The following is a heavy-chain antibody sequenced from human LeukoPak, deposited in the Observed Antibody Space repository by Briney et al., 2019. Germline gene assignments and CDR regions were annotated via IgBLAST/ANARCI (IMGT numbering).Heavy chain of an antibody. CDR1: GYTFTGYY. Sequence: ASVKVSCKASGYTFTGYYMHWVRQAPGQGLEWMGWINPNSGGTNYAQKFQGRVTMTRDTSISTAYMELSRLRSDDTAVYYCARGGTGSLGSPQYYYYGMDVWGQGTTVTVSS. CDR2: INPNSGGT. V-gene: IGHV1-2*02. CDR3: ARGGTGSLGSPQYYYYGMDV. J-gene: IGHJ6*02. D-gene: IGHD1-1*01.